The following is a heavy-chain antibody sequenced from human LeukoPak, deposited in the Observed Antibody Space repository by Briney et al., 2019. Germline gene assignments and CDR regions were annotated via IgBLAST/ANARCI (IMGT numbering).Heavy chain of an antibody. J-gene: IGHJ6*02. D-gene: IGHD3-10*01. V-gene: IGHV1-69*13. CDR1: GGTFSSYA. Sequence: SVKVSCKASGGTFSSYAISWVRQAPGQGLEWMGGIIPIFGTAKYAQKFQGRVTITADESTSTACMELSSLRSEDTAVYYCARVDADTAYYGSGSYYPEPIYYYYYGMDVWGQGTTVTVSS. CDR3: ARVDADTAYYGSGSYYPEPIYYYYYGMDV. CDR2: IIPIFGTA.